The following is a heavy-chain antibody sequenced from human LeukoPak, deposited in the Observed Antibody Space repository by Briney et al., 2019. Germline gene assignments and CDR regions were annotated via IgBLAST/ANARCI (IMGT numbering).Heavy chain of an antibody. CDR3: AGRDSARNPWAY. CDR2: MRPDGSEQ. Sequence: GGSLRLSCAASGFTFTNLWMNWIRRAPGRGLEWVANMRPDGSEQFYVDSVKGRFTISRDNAKNSVYLQMNSLRADDTAVYYCAGRDSARNPWAYWGQGTLVTVST. J-gene: IGHJ4*02. CDR1: GFTFTNLW. V-gene: IGHV3-7*01. D-gene: IGHD1-14*01.